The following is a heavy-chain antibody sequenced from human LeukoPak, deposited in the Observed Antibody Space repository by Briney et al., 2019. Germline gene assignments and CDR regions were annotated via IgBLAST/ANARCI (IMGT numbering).Heavy chain of an antibody. CDR3: ARARRYCSGGSCYSYGMDV. CDR1: GGSISSYY. J-gene: IGHJ6*02. Sequence: PSETLSLTCTVSGGSISSYYWSWIRQPPGKGLEWIGYIYYSGSTNYNPSLKSRVTISVDTSKNQFSLKLSSVTAADTAVYYCARARRYCSGGSCYSYGMDVWGQGTTVTVSS. CDR2: IYYSGST. D-gene: IGHD2-15*01. V-gene: IGHV4-59*08.